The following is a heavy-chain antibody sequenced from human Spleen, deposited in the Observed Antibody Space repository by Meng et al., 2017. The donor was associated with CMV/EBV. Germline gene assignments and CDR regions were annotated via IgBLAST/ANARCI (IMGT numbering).Heavy chain of an antibody. CDR1: GYTSHTYG. CDR3: ARDRDTLVFGVITLSPGDY. CDR2: INPNSGGT. D-gene: IGHD3-3*01. J-gene: IGHJ4*02. Sequence: ASVKVSCKASGYTSHTYGINWVRQAPGQGLEWMGWINPNSGGTNFAQEFQGRVTMTRDTSISTAYMELSRLRSDDTAVYYCARDRDTLVFGVITLSPGDYWGQGTLVTVSS. V-gene: IGHV1-2*02.